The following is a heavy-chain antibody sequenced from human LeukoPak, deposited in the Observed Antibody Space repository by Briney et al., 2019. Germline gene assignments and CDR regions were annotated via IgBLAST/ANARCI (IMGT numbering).Heavy chain of an antibody. D-gene: IGHD3-3*01. CDR2: INHSGST. CDR3: AREGRFLEWLPYYYYYYMDV. J-gene: IGHJ6*03. Sequence: PSETLSLTCAVYGGSFSGYYWSWIRQPPGKGLEWIGEINHSGSTNYNPSLKSRVTISVDTSKNQFSLKLSSVTAADTAVYYCAREGRFLEWLPYYYYYYMDVWGKGTTVTVSS. V-gene: IGHV4-34*01. CDR1: GGSFSGYY.